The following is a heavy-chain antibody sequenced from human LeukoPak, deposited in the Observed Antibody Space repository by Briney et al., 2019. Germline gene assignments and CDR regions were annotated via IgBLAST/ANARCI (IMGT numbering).Heavy chain of an antibody. J-gene: IGHJ6*02. CDR2: INSDGSST. CDR3: ARDEEATSVGYYYYGMDV. D-gene: IGHD5-12*01. V-gene: IGHV3-74*01. Sequence: GGSLRLSCAASGFTFSSYAMSWVRQAPGKGLVWVSRINSDGSSTSYADSVKGRFTISRDNAKNTLYLQMNSLRAEDTAVYYCARDEEATSVGYYYYGMDVWGQGTTVTVSS. CDR1: GFTFSSYA.